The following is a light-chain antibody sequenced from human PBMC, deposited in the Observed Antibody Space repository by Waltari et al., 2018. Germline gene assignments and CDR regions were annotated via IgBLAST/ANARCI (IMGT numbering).Light chain of an antibody. CDR2: ATS. CDR3: QQFGGAPMYT. J-gene: IGKJ2*01. Sequence: VVLTQSPDILSLSPGERDTPSCRASRPVDSAYLAWYQQQPGHAPRLLIYATSTRPAGVPDKFSGSGSGTDYTLTIDTVEPEDSAVYFCQQFGGAPMYTFGQGTRLEI. V-gene: IGKV3-20*01. CDR1: RPVDSAY.